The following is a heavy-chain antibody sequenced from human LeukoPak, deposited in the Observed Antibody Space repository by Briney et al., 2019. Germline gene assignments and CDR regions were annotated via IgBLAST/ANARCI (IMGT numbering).Heavy chain of an antibody. D-gene: IGHD3-16*01. V-gene: IGHV3-23*01. CDR2: ISGDGTRT. Sequence: PGGSLRLSCAASGFTFSSYSMNWVRQAPVKGLEWVSVISGDGTRTYYADSVKGRFTISRDNSKNTLYLEMSSLRVEDTAIYYCAKWPEGAMDYFDYWGQGTLVTVSS. J-gene: IGHJ4*02. CDR1: GFTFSSYS. CDR3: AKWPEGAMDYFDY.